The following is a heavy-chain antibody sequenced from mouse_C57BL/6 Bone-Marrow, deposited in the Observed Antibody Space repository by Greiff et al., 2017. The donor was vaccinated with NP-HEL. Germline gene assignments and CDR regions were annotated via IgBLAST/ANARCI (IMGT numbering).Heavy chain of an antibody. D-gene: IGHD2-1*01. CDR3: ARGIYYGNYVEAMDY. CDR2: IDPNSGGT. V-gene: IGHV1-72*01. Sequence: QVQLQQPGAELLKPGASVKLSCKASGYTFTSYWMHWVKQRPGRGLEWIGRIDPNSGGTKYNEKFKSKATLTVDKPSSTAYMQLSSLTSEDSAVYYCARGIYYGNYVEAMDYWGQGTSVTVSS. CDR1: GYTFTSYW. J-gene: IGHJ4*01.